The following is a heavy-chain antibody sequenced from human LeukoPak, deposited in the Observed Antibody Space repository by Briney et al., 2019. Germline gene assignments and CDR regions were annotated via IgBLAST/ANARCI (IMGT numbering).Heavy chain of an antibody. Sequence: HPGGSLRLSCAASGFTFSSYWMHWVRQAPGKGLVWVSRINSDGSSTSYADSVKGRFTISRDNAKNSLYLQMNSLRAEDTAVYYCASPMVRGDYYYYYMDVWGKGTTVTISS. J-gene: IGHJ6*03. CDR3: ASPMVRGDYYYYYMDV. CDR2: INSDGSST. D-gene: IGHD3-10*01. V-gene: IGHV3-74*01. CDR1: GFTFSSYW.